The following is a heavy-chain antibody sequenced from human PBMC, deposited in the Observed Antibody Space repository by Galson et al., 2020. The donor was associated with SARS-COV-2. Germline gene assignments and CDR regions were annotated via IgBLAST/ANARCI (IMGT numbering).Heavy chain of an antibody. CDR2: IYWDDDK. Sequence: SGPTLVKPTQTLTLTCTFSAFSLSTSGVGVDWIRQPPEKALEWLALIYWDDDKRYSPSLKSRLTITKDTSKNQVVLTMTNMDPVDTATYYCAHRRPLYDAFDIWGKGTMVTVSS. CDR3: AHRRPLYDAFDI. CDR1: AFSLSTSGVG. J-gene: IGHJ3*02. V-gene: IGHV2-5*02.